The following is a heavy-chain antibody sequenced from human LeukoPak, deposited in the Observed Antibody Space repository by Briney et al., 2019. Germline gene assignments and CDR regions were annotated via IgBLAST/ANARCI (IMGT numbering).Heavy chain of an antibody. V-gene: IGHV1-46*01. Sequence: ASVKVSCKASGYTFTSYYMHWVRQAPGQGLEWMGIINPSGGSTSYAQKFQGRVTMTRDTSTSTVYMELSSLRSEDTAVYYCARVAHWRELMGDYFDYWGQGTLVTVSS. CDR3: ARVAHWRELMGDYFDY. CDR1: GYTFTSYY. J-gene: IGHJ4*02. CDR2: INPSGGST. D-gene: IGHD1-26*01.